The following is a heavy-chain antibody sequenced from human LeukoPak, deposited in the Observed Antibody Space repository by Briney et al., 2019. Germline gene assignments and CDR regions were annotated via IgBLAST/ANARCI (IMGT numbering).Heavy chain of an antibody. Sequence: GGSLRLSCAASGFTFSSYGMHWVRQAPGKGLEWVAVISYDGSNKYYADSVKGRFTISRDNSKNTLYLQMNSLRAEDTAVYYCAKARYYDSSGYLEHWGQGTLVTVSS. CDR3: AKARYYDSSGYLEH. CDR1: GFTFSSYG. D-gene: IGHD3-22*01. V-gene: IGHV3-30*18. CDR2: ISYDGSNK. J-gene: IGHJ4*02.